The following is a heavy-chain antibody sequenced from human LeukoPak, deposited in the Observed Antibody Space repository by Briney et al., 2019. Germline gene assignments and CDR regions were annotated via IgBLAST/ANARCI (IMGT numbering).Heavy chain of an antibody. CDR1: GSTFSSYG. D-gene: IGHD3-10*01. CDR3: AKVMVRGVNPGVYFDY. J-gene: IGHJ4*02. V-gene: IGHV3-30*18. Sequence: GRSLRLSCAASGSTFSSYGMHWVRQAPGKGLEWVAVISYDGSNKYYADSVKGRFTISRDNSKNTLYLQMNSLRAEDTAVYYCAKVMVRGVNPGVYFDYWGQGTLVTVSS. CDR2: ISYDGSNK.